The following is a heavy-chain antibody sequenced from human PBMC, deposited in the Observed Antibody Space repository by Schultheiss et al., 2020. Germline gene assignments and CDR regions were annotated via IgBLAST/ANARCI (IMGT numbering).Heavy chain of an antibody. CDR2: IYPGDSDT. CDR1: GYSFTSYW. Sequence: GESLKISCKGSGYSFTSYWIGWVRQMPGKGLEWMGIIYPGDSDTRYSPSFQGQVTISADKSISTAYLQWSSLKASDTAMYYCARHSERYYYGSGSYYPGAGGFDYWGKGTLVTVSS. CDR3: ARHSERYYYGSGSYYPGAGGFDY. V-gene: IGHV5-51*01. D-gene: IGHD3-10*01. J-gene: IGHJ4*02.